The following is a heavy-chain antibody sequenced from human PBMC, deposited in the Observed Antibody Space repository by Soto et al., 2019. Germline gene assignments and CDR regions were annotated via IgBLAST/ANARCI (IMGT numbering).Heavy chain of an antibody. V-gene: IGHV4-30-4*01. J-gene: IGHJ4*02. D-gene: IGHD3-22*01. CDR1: GGSINSDNYY. CDR2: IYFSGST. Sequence: QVQLQESGPGLVRPSQTLSLTCTVSGGSINSDNYYWSWIRQSPGKGLEWIGYIYFSGSTHYNPSLKRRLIISLDTSKNQFSLKLSSVTAADTAVYYCARTSWFDNSSSAYWGQGALVTVSS. CDR3: ARTSWFDNSSSAY.